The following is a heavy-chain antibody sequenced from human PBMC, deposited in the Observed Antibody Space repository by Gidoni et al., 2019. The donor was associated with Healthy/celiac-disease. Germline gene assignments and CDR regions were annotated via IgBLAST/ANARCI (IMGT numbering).Heavy chain of an antibody. J-gene: IGHJ6*03. V-gene: IGHV1-69*01. CDR2: IIPIFGTA. Sequence: QVQLVQSGAEVKKPGSSVKVSCKASGGTFSSYAISWVRQAPGQGLEWMGGIIPIFGTANYAQKFQGRVTITADESTSTAYMELSSLRSEDTAVYYCARDTPRTQNYYYYYYMDVWGKGTTVTVSS. CDR1: GGTFSSYA. CDR3: ARDTPRTQNYYYYYYMDV.